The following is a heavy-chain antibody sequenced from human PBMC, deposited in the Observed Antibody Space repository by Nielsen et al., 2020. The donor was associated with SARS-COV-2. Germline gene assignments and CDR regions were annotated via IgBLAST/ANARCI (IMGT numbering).Heavy chain of an antibody. V-gene: IGHV1-18*01. CDR2: ISAYNGNT. Sequence: ASVKVSCKASSYTFTSYGISWVRQAPGQGLEWMGWISAYNGNTNYAQKLQGRVTMTTDTSTSTAYMELRSLRSDDTAVYYCARDQSWIQLWLRGGGDAFDIWGQGTMVTVSS. CDR3: ARDQSWIQLWLRGGGDAFDI. D-gene: IGHD5-18*01. J-gene: IGHJ3*02. CDR1: SYTFTSYG.